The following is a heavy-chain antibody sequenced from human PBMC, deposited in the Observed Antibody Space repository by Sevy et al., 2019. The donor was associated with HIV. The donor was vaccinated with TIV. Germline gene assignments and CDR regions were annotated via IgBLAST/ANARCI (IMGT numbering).Heavy chain of an antibody. V-gene: IGHV3-30*18. CDR2: ISYDGSNK. Sequence: GGSLRRSCAASGFTFSSYGMHWVRQAPGKGLEWMAVISYDGSNKYYTDSVKGRFTVSRDNSKNTLYLQMTSLRAEDTAVHYCAKDVGSSWYEGPFDYWGQGTLVTVSS. CDR1: GFTFSSYG. CDR3: AKDVGSSWYEGPFDY. D-gene: IGHD6-13*01. J-gene: IGHJ4*02.